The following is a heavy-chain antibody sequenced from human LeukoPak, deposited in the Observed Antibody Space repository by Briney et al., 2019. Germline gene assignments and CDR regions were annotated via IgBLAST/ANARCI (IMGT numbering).Heavy chain of an antibody. V-gene: IGHV4-59*08. CDR3: AGGYDSSYHFDY. J-gene: IGHJ4*02. D-gene: IGHD3-22*01. CDR1: GGSISSYY. CDR2: VYYSGST. Sequence: SETLSLTCTVSGGSISSYYWSWIRQPPGKGLEWIGYVYYSGSTNYNPSLKSRVTISVDTSKNQFSLKLSSVTAADTAVYYCAGGYDSSYHFDYWGQGTLVTVSS.